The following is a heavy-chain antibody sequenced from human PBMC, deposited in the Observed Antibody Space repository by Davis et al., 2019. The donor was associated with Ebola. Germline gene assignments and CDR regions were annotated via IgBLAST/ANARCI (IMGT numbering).Heavy chain of an antibody. J-gene: IGHJ4*02. D-gene: IGHD2-8*01. V-gene: IGHV4-38-2*02. CDR3: ARDLIRTPFDY. Sequence: SETLSLTCTVSGGSISSHYWGWIRQPPGKGLEWIGSIYHSGSTYYNPSLKSRVTISLDTSKNQFSLKLRSVTAADTAVYYCARDLIRTPFDYWGQGTLVTVSS. CDR1: GGSISSHY. CDR2: IYHSGST.